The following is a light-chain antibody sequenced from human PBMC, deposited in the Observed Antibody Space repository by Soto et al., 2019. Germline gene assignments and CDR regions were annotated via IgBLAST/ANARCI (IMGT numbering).Light chain of an antibody. CDR2: ASS. J-gene: IGKJ1*01. CDR1: PGIGTY. V-gene: IGKV1-9*01. CDR3: QQVDSYPRT. Sequence: GDRVTVTCRASPGIGTYLVWYQQKSGKAPTVLIYASSTLQTGVPSRFSGSGSGTDFSLTISSLHPEDVATYYCQQVDSYPRTFGQGTKVEIK.